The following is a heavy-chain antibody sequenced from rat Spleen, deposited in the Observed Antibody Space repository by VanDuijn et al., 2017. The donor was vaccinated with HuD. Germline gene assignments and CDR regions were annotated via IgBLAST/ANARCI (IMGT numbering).Heavy chain of an antibody. V-gene: IGHV5S23*01. CDR3: ARHGIYNTYGWFAY. J-gene: IGHJ2*01. CDR1: GFTFINYD. D-gene: IGHD1-10*01. CDR2: ISNMGVHT. Sequence: EVQLVESGGGLVQPGRSLKLSCAASGFTFINYDMAWVRQAPTKGLEWVATISNMGVHTYYQDSAKGRFTNARDNAKRTLHLQMDSLRSEDTTTYYCARHGIYNTYGWFAYWGQGVMVTVAS.